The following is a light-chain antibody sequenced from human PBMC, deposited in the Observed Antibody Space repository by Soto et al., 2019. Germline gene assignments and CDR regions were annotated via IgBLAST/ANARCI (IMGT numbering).Light chain of an antibody. Sequence: QSVLIQPPSASGTPGQRVTISCSGGRSNIGSNTVNWYQQFPGTAPKLLIYSNSQRPSGVPDRFSGSKSGTSASLAISGLQSGDEADYYCATWDDSLNGPVFGGGTKLTVL. CDR3: ATWDDSLNGPV. CDR1: RSNIGSNT. CDR2: SNS. V-gene: IGLV1-44*01. J-gene: IGLJ2*01.